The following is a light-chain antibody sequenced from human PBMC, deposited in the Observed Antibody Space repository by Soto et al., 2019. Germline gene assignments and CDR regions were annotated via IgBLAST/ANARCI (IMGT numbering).Light chain of an antibody. CDR3: QQYDNSLFT. V-gene: IGKV3-20*01. CDR2: AAS. J-gene: IGKJ3*01. Sequence: EIVLTQSPGTLSLSPGERATLSCRASQSVSSSYLAWYQQKPGQAPRLLIYAASSRATGIPDRFSGSGSGTDFTLTISRLEPEDFAVYYCQQYDNSLFTFGRGTKVDIK. CDR1: QSVSSSY.